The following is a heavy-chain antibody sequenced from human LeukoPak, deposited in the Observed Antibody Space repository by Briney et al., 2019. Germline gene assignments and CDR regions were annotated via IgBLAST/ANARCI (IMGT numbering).Heavy chain of an antibody. Sequence: ASVKVSCKASGGTFSSYGISWVRQAPGQGLEWMGWISAYNGNTNYAQKLQGRVTMTTDTSTSTAYMELRSLRSDDTAVYYCARDTIFGVVMSQLDYWGQGTLVTVSS. CDR2: ISAYNGNT. D-gene: IGHD3-3*01. CDR1: GGTFSSYG. V-gene: IGHV1-18*01. CDR3: ARDTIFGVVMSQLDY. J-gene: IGHJ4*02.